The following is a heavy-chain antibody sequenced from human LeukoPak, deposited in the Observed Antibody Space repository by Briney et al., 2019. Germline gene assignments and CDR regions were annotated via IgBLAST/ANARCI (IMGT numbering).Heavy chain of an antibody. V-gene: IGHV3-23*01. J-gene: IGHJ4*02. D-gene: IGHD3-3*01. CDR3: AKEGYDFWSTYSRTHFDY. Sequence: GGSLRLPCAASGFTFSNYAMNWVRQAPGKGLEWVSGISGSDTSTYYTDSVRGRFTISRDTSKNTLYLQMNSLRAEDTAVYYCAKEGYDFWSTYSRTHFDYWGQGTLVTVSS. CDR1: GFTFSNYA. CDR2: ISGSDTST.